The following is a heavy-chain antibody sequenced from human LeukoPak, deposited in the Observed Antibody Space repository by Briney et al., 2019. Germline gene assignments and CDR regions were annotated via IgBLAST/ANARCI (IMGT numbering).Heavy chain of an antibody. V-gene: IGHV1-24*01. D-gene: IGHD4-17*01. Sequence: ASVKLSCKVSGYTLTDLSIHWVRQAPGKGLEWMGGFDPENGETIYAQKFQGRVTMTDDTSTDTAYMELSSLRSEDTAVYYCATRQHDYGDYGPYHGMDVWGQGTTVTVSS. CDR1: GYTLTDLS. J-gene: IGHJ6*02. CDR2: FDPENGET. CDR3: ATRQHDYGDYGPYHGMDV.